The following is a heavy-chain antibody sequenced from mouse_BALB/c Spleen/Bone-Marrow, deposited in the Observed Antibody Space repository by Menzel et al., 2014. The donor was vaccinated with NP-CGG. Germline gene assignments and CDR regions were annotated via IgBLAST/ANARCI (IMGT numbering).Heavy chain of an antibody. CDR2: INPSNGGT. Sequence: VKLQESGDELVKPGDSVKLSCKASGYTFTSYYMYWVKQRPGQGLEWFGEINPSNGGTNFNEKFKNKATLTVDKSSSTAYMQLSSLTSEDSAVYYCSRGRRDALDYWGQGTSVTVSS. CDR1: GYTFTSYY. J-gene: IGHJ4*01. V-gene: IGHV1S81*02. CDR3: SRGRRDALDY.